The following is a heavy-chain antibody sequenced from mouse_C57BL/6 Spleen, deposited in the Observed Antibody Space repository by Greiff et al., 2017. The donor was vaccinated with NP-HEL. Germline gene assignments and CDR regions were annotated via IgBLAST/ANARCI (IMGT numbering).Heavy chain of an antibody. D-gene: IGHD1-1*01. CDR3: ARPHYYGSSSWFAY. CDR2: ISSGSSTI. CDR1: GFTFSDYG. Sequence: DVKLVESGGGLVKPGGSLKLSCAASGFTFSDYGMHWVRQAPEKGLEWVAYISSGSSTIYYADTVKGRFTISRDNAKNTLFLQMTSLRSEDTAMYYCARPHYYGSSSWFAYCGQGTLVTVSA. J-gene: IGHJ3*01. V-gene: IGHV5-17*01.